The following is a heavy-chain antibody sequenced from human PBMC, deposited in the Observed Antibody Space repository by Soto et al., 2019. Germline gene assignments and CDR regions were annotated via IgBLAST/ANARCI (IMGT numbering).Heavy chain of an antibody. V-gene: IGHV1-18*01. CDR3: ARDSNDDFWSGYYQGYYFDY. CDR1: GYTFTSYC. D-gene: IGHD3-3*01. CDR2: VSAYNGNT. J-gene: IGHJ4*02. Sequence: QVQLVQSVAEVKKPGASVKVSCKASGYTFTSYCISWVRQAPGQGLEWMGWVSAYNGNTNYAQKLQGRVTMTTDTSTSTAYMELRSMRSDDTAVYYCARDSNDDFWSGYYQGYYFDYWGQGTLVTVSS.